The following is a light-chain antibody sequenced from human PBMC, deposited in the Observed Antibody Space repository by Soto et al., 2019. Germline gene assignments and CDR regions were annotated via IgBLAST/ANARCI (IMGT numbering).Light chain of an antibody. Sequence: QSALTQPHSVSGSPGQSGTISCTGTSSDVGAYNYVSWYQQHPGKAPKLMIFDVSKRPSGVPDRFSGSKSGNTASLTISGLQAEDEADYSCCSYAGSYTWVFGGGTQLTVL. J-gene: IGLJ2*01. CDR2: DVS. V-gene: IGLV2-11*01. CDR3: CSYAGSYTWV. CDR1: SSDVGAYNY.